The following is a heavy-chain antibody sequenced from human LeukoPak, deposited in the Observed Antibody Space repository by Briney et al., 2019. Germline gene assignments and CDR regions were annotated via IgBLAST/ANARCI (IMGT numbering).Heavy chain of an antibody. CDR3: ARTVVVRGYFDL. J-gene: IGHJ2*01. CDR1: GGSISSSSYY. Sequence: PSETLSLTCTVSGGSISSSSYYWGWIRQPPGKGLEWIGSIYYSGSTYYNPSLKSRATISVDTSKNQFSLKLSSVTAADTAVYYCARTVVVRGYFDLWGRGTLVTVPS. CDR2: IYYSGST. D-gene: IGHD3-22*01. V-gene: IGHV4-39*01.